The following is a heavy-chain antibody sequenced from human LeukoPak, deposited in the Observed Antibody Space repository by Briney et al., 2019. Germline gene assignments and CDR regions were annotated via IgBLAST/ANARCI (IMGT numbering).Heavy chain of an antibody. CDR2: FDPEDGET. V-gene: IGHV1-24*01. D-gene: IGHD3-22*01. Sequence: ASVKVSCKVSGYTLTELSMHWVRQAPGKGLEWMGGFDPEDGETNYAQKAQGRGTITEDTSTDTAYNELSSLRSEDRAVYYCATYGFDSSGYYLYCFDYWGQGTLVTVSS. CDR1: GYTLTELS. J-gene: IGHJ4*02. CDR3: ATYGFDSSGYYLYCFDY.